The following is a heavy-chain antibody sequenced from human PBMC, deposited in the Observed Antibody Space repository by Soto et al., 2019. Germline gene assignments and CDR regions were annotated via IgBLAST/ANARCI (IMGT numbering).Heavy chain of an antibody. CDR3: ARRYSSAFDI. V-gene: IGHV4-59*08. Sequence: PSETLSLTCTVSGGSIGNSYWSWIRQSPGKGLEWIGYIYYSGSTNYNPSLKSRVTISVDTSKNQFSLKLSSVTAADTAVYYCARRYSSAFDIWGQGTMVTVSS. D-gene: IGHD6-13*01. CDR2: IYYSGST. CDR1: GGSIGNSY. J-gene: IGHJ3*02.